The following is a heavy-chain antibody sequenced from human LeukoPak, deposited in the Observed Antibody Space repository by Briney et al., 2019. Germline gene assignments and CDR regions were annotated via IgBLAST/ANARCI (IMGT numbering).Heavy chain of an antibody. CDR3: ARLRNWSEGPPSYGGRYYYYMDV. CDR1: GYSISSGYY. D-gene: IGHD4-23*01. Sequence: SETLSLTCTVSGYSISSGYYWGWIRQPPGKGLEWIGSIYHSGSTYYNPSLKSRVTILVDTSKNQFSLMLNSVTAADTAVYYCARLRNWSEGPPSYGGRYYYYMDVWGKGTTVTVSS. J-gene: IGHJ6*03. CDR2: IYHSGST. V-gene: IGHV4-38-2*02.